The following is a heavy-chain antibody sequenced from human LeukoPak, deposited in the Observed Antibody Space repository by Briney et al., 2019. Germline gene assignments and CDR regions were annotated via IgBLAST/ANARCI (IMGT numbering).Heavy chain of an antibody. CDR1: GFTFSRHG. CDR3: AREAAWGNWYFDH. CDR2: IGDTGRAK. Sequence: GRSLRLSCAASGFTFSRHGIHWVRQAPGKGLEWVAVIGDTGRAKYYADSVEGRFTASRDNFKNTLYLEMNSLRYDDTALYYCAREAAWGNWYFDHWGPGTLVTVSP. D-gene: IGHD3-16*01. J-gene: IGHJ2*01. V-gene: IGHV3-33*08.